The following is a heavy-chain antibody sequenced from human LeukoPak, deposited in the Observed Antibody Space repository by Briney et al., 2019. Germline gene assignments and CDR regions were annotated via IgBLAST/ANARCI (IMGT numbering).Heavy chain of an antibody. V-gene: IGHV4-59*01. Sequence: SETLSLTCTVSGGSIRNYYWSWIRQPPGKGLEWIGYIYYTGSTNYNPSPTSRVNISVDTPKNQFSLNLTSVTAADTAVYYCARWGSIAVARFDYWGQGTLVTVSS. CDR3: ARWGSIAVARFDY. CDR2: IYYTGST. J-gene: IGHJ4*02. CDR1: GGSIRNYY. D-gene: IGHD6-6*01.